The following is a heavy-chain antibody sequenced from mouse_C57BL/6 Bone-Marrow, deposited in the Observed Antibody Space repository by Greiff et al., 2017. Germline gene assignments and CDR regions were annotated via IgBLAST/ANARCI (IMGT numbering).Heavy chain of an antibody. J-gene: IGHJ2*01. CDR1: GYTFTSYG. CDR2: IYPRSGNT. D-gene: IGHD2-4*01. CDR3: ARWGDEYDGLDD. V-gene: IGHV1-81*01. Sequence: QVQLQQSGAELARPGASVKLSCKASGYTFTSYGISWVKQRTGQGLEWIGEIYPRSGNTYYNEKFKGKATLTADKSSSTAYRELSSLTSEDSAVYFCARWGDEYDGLDDWGQGTTRTVSS.